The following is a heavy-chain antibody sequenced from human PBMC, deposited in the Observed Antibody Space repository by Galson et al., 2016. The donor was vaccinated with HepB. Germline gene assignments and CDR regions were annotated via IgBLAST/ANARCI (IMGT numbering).Heavy chain of an antibody. D-gene: IGHD3-16*02. CDR1: GFTFSNNG. CDR3: ARDGYVWGSYRPSRYYHYYMDV. CDR2: IWYDGSNK. V-gene: IGHV3-33*01. J-gene: IGHJ6*03. Sequence: SLRLSCAASGFTFSNNGMHWVRQAPGKGLEWVAVIWYDGSNKYYADSVKGRFTISRDNSKNTPYLQMNRLRAEDTAVYYCARDGYVWGSYRPSRYYHYYMDVWGKGTTVTVSS.